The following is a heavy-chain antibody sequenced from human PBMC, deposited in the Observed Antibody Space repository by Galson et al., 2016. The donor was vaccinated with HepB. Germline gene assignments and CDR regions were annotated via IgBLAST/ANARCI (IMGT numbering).Heavy chain of an antibody. Sequence: LSLTCPFSGASISGYYLSWIRQPPGKGLEWIGYIYYSGRTNYNPSLQRRVTIPVDTSKNQFSLKLSSVTAADTAVYYCARDDSGGWYGFHYGMDVWGQGTTVTVSS. CDR2: IYYSGRT. D-gene: IGHD6-19*01. J-gene: IGHJ6*02. CDR3: ARDDSGGWYGFHYGMDV. CDR1: GASISGYY. V-gene: IGHV4-59*01.